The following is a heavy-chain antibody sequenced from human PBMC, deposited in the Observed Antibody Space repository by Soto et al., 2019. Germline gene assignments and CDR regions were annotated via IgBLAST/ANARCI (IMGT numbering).Heavy chain of an antibody. CDR2: ISGSGGST. D-gene: IGHD3-9*01. CDR1: GFTFSSYA. CDR3: AKAPYYDILTGYYLFDY. J-gene: IGHJ4*02. Sequence: GGSLRLSCAASGFTFSSYAMSWVRQAPGKWLEWVSAISGSGGSTYYADSVKGRFTISRDNSKNTLYLQMNSLRAEDTAVYYCAKAPYYDILTGYYLFDYWGQGXLVTVYS. V-gene: IGHV3-23*01.